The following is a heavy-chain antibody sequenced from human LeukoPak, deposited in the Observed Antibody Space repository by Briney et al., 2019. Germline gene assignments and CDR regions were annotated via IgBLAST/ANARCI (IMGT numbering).Heavy chain of an antibody. V-gene: IGHV3-30*18. CDR2: ISYDGSNK. CDR3: AKGNWFDP. Sequence: GGSLRLSCAASGFTFSSYGMHWVRQAPGKGLEWVAVISYDGSNKYYADSVKGRFTISRDNSKNTLYLQMNSLRAEDTAVYYCAKGNWFDPWGQGTLVTVSS. J-gene: IGHJ5*02. CDR1: GFTFSSYG.